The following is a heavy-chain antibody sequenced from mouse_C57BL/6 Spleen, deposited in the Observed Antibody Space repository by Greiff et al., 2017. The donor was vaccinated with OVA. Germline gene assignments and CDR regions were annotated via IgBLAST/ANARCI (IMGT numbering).Heavy chain of an antibody. CDR1: GYSFTGYY. V-gene: IGHV1-42*01. Sequence: EVKLQQSGPELVKPGASVKISCKASGYSFTGYYMNWVKQSPEKSLEWIGEINPSTGGTTYNQKFKAKATLTVDKSSSTAYMQLKSLTSEDSAVYYCAREKDAMDYWGQGTSVTVSS. CDR2: INPSTGGT. CDR3: AREKDAMDY. J-gene: IGHJ4*01.